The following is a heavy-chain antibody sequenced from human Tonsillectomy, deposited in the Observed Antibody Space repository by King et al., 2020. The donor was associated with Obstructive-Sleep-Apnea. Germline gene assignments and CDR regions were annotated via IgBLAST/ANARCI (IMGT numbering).Heavy chain of an antibody. V-gene: IGHV3-30-3*01. Sequence: VQLVESGGGAVQPGRSLRLSCAASGFTFSRYGMHWVRQAPGKGLEGVAALSYDGSNKDYAEIVKVRFTISRDTSKNTLYLQMNSLRGEDTAVYYCARDEQYWRFGALYYYGMDVWGQGTTVTVSS. CDR1: GFTFSRYG. D-gene: IGHD3-10*01. J-gene: IGHJ6*02. CDR2: LSYDGSNK. CDR3: ARDEQYWRFGALYYYGMDV.